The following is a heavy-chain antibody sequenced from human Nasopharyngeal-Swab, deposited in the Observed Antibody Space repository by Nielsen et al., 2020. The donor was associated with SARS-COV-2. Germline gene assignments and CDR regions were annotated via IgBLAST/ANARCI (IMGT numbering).Heavy chain of an antibody. J-gene: IGHJ3*02. D-gene: IGHD6-13*01. CDR2: IYYSGST. V-gene: IGHV4-59*13. CDR1: GGSISSYC. CDR3: ARESPAAGTAFDI. Sequence: GSLRLSCTVSGGSISSYCWSWIRQPPGKGLEWIGYIYYSGSTNYNPSLKSRVTISVDTSKNQFSLKLSSVTAADTAVYYCARESPAAGTAFDIWGQGTMVTVSS.